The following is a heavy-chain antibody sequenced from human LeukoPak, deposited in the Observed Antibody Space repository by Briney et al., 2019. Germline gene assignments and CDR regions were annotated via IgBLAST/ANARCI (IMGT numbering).Heavy chain of an antibody. CDR3: ARDVRYYYGSGSYRGPNWFYP. D-gene: IGHD3-10*01. Sequence: PSQTLSLTSTVSGGSISSGSSYWSWIRQPAGKGLEWIGRIYTSGSTNYNPSLKSRVTISVDTSKNQFSLKLSSVTAADTAVYYCARDVRYYYGSGSYRGPNWFYPWGQGTLVTVSS. CDR2: IYTSGST. J-gene: IGHJ5*02. V-gene: IGHV4-61*02. CDR1: GGSISSGSSY.